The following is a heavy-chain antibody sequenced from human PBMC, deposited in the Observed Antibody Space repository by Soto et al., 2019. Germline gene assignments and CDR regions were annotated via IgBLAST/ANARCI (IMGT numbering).Heavy chain of an antibody. CDR2: IYHSGST. D-gene: IGHD2-21*01. Sequence: SETLSLTCAVSGYSISSGYYWGWIRQPPGKGLEWIGSIYHSGSTYYNPSLKSRVTISVDTSKNQFSLKLSSVTAADTAVYYCARDMWQNNWFDPWGQGTLVTVSS. J-gene: IGHJ5*02. CDR1: GYSISSGYY. V-gene: IGHV4-38-2*02. CDR3: ARDMWQNNWFDP.